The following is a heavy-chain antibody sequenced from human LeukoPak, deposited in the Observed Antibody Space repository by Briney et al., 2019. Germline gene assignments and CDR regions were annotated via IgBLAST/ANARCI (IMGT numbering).Heavy chain of an antibody. CDR2: MNPNSGNT. CDR1: GYTFTSYD. CDR3: ATDYPGYSSSWRI. J-gene: IGHJ4*02. D-gene: IGHD6-13*01. Sequence: ASVRVSCKASGYTFTSYDINWVRQATGQGLEWMGWMNPNSGNTGYAQKFQGRVTMTRNTSISTAYMELSSLRSEDTAVYYCATDYPGYSSSWRIWGQGTLVTVSS. V-gene: IGHV1-8*01.